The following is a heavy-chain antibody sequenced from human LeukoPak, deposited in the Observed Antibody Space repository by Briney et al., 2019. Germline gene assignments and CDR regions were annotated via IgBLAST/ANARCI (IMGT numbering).Heavy chain of an antibody. CDR1: GYSISSGYY. Sequence: SETLSLTCAVSGYSISSGYYWGWIRQPPGKGLEWIGSIYHSGSTYYNPSLKSRVTISVDTSKNQFPLKLSSVTAADTAVYYCARSEMATILVDYWGQGTLVTVSS. J-gene: IGHJ4*02. V-gene: IGHV4-38-2*01. CDR3: ARSEMATILVDY. D-gene: IGHD5-24*01. CDR2: IYHSGST.